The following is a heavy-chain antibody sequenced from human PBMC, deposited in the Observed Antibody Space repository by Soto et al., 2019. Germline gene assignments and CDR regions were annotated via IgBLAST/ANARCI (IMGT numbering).Heavy chain of an antibody. CDR2: IKGDGRST. CDR1: GFTFSNYW. D-gene: IGHD1-1*01. J-gene: IGHJ3*01. CDR3: ARGMPGHYAFDV. Sequence: EVPLVESGGGLAQPGGSLRLSCAASGFTFSNYWMQWGRQVPGKGLVWVARIKGDGRSTNYADSVKGRFTISSANAQNPLVVQIHSLAADDVGVYSCARGMPGHYAFDVWGQGTRVTVSS. V-gene: IGHV3-74*01.